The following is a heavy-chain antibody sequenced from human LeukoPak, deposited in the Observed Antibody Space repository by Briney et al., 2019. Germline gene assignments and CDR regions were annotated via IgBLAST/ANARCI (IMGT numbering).Heavy chain of an antibody. Sequence: PGGSLRLSCAASGFTFSSYSMNWVRQAPGKGLEWVSSISSSSSYIYYADSVKGRFTISRDNAKNSLYLQMNSLRAEDTAVYYCASETDPYYYGSGSYLDYWGQGTLVTVSS. CDR3: ASETDPYYYGSGSYLDY. J-gene: IGHJ4*02. V-gene: IGHV3-21*01. CDR1: GFTFSSYS. D-gene: IGHD3-10*01. CDR2: ISSSSSYI.